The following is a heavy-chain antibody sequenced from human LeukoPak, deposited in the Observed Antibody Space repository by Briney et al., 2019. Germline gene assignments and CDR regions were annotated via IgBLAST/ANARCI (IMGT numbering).Heavy chain of an antibody. V-gene: IGHV3-9*01. Sequence: GGSLRLSCAASGFTFDDYAMHWVRQAPGKGLEWVSGISWNSGSIGYADSVKGRFTISRDNAKNSLYLQMNSLRAEDTALYYCAKGGTYYDSSGYPFDYWGQGTLVTVSS. J-gene: IGHJ4*02. D-gene: IGHD3-22*01. CDR2: ISWNSGSI. CDR1: GFTFDDYA. CDR3: AKGGTYYDSSGYPFDY.